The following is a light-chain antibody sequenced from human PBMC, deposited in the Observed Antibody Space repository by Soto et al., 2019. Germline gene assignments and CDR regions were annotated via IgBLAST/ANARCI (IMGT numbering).Light chain of an antibody. Sequence: EIVLTQSPGTLSLSPGERATLSCRASQSVSSNLAWYQQKPGQAPRLLIYDASTRATGIPARFSGSGSGTEFTLTISSLQSEDFAVYYCQQYNNWPVTFGPATKVDIK. CDR3: QQYNNWPVT. CDR1: QSVSSN. J-gene: IGKJ3*01. V-gene: IGKV3-15*01. CDR2: DAS.